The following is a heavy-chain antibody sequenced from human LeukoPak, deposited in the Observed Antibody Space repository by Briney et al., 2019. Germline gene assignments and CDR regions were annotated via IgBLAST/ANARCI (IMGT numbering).Heavy chain of an antibody. CDR2: ISGSGTSGSSSFI. CDR1: GFIFSSHS. V-gene: IGHV3-48*01. J-gene: IGHJ4*02. Sequence: GGSLRLSCAASGFIFSSHSMNWARQAPGKGLEWLSYISGSGTSGSSSFIYYADSVKGRFTISRDNAKNSLYLQMKGLRVEDTAVYYCARDWAMIDWGQGTLVTVSS. CDR3: ARDWAMID. D-gene: IGHD5-12*01.